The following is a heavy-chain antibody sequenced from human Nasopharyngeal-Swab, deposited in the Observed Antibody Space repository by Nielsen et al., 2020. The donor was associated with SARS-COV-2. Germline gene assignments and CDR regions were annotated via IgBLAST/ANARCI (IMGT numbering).Heavy chain of an antibody. J-gene: IGHJ6*03. CDR2: ISSSSSYI. CDR1: GFTFSSYS. Sequence: GESLKISCAASGFTFSSYSMNWVRQAPGKGLEWVSSISSSSSYIYYADSVKGRFTISRDNAKNSLYLQMNSLRAEDTAVYYCARDGSGGRDDFWSACYYYYYMDVWGKGTTVTVSS. D-gene: IGHD3-3*01. V-gene: IGHV3-21*01. CDR3: ARDGSGGRDDFWSACYYYYYMDV.